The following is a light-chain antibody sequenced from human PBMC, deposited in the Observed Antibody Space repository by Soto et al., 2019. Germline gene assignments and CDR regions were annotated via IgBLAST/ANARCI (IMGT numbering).Light chain of an antibody. CDR3: SSYKSSSTYV. Sequence: QSALTQPASVSGSPGQSITISCTGTSSDVGGYNFVSWYQQHPDKAPKLMIYEVSNRPSGVSNRFSGSKSGNTASLTISGLQAEDEADYYCSSYKSSSTYVFGLGTKVSV. CDR2: EVS. J-gene: IGLJ1*01. CDR1: SSDVGGYNF. V-gene: IGLV2-14*01.